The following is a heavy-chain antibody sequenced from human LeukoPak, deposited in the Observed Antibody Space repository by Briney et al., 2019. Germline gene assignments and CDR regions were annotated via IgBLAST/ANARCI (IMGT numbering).Heavy chain of an antibody. CDR2: IYPGDSDT. CDR3: ARPSSRSDY. V-gene: IGHV5-51*01. J-gene: IGHJ4*02. Sequence: GESLKISCKGSGYRFTIYWIGWGRQMPGKGLEWVWIIYPGDSDTRYSPSFHGHVPISADKSISTAYLQWSSLKASDTAMYYCARPSSRSDYWGQGTLVSVSS. CDR1: GYRFTIYW.